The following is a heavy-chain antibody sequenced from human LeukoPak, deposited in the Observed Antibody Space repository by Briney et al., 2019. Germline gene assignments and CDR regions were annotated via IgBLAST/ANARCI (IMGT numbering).Heavy chain of an antibody. V-gene: IGHV1-2*02. CDR2: INTKSAGT. CDR3: ARSPAGVYQNDY. Sequence: LVRLSCKASVYTFSDYYMHWVRQSPGHRLEWMGWINTKSAGTKYAQKFQGRVTMTRDTYITTAYLDLSRLTSDDTAVYYCARSPAGVYQNDYWGQGTLVTVAS. D-gene: IGHD2-8*01. J-gene: IGHJ4*02. CDR1: VYTFSDYY.